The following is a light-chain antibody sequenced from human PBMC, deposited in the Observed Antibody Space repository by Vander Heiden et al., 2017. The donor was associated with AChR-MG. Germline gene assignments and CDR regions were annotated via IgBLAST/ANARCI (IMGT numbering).Light chain of an antibody. J-gene: IGKJ3*01. Sequence: DIVMTQSPLSLSVTLGEPASISCRSAQSLLHSNGYNTLDWYLQKPGQSPQLLIYLGSNRASGVPDRFSGSGSGTDFTLRIRRVEAEDVGVYYCRQALQAPRTFGPGTKLNIK. V-gene: IGKV2-28*01. CDR2: LGS. CDR1: QSLLHSNGYNT. CDR3: RQALQAPRT.